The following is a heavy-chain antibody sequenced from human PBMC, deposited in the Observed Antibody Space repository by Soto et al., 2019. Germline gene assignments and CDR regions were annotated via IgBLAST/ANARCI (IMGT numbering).Heavy chain of an antibody. CDR3: ARGLKGFFNWGGVFDI. Sequence: GGSLRLSCAASGFTVSSNYMSWVRQAPGKGLEWVSVIYSGGSTYYADSVKKRSTISRGNSKNTMYLQMNSMRAEETAVYYRARGLKGFFNWGGVFDIGGKGTLVTAS. V-gene: IGHV3-53*01. J-gene: IGHJ3*02. CDR2: IYSGGST. CDR1: GFTVSSNY. D-gene: IGHD7-27*01.